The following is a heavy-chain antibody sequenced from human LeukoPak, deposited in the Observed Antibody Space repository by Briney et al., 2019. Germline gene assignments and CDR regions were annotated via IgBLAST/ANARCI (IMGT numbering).Heavy chain of an antibody. Sequence: PGGSLRLSCGASGFTFDDYGMSWVRQAPGKGLEWVSGINWNGGSTGYADSVKGRFTISRDNAKNSLYLQMNSLRAEDTALYHCARGLRFDYYGSGSYYNDYYYMDVWGKGTTVTVSS. CDR2: INWNGGST. CDR1: GFTFDDYG. V-gene: IGHV3-20*01. J-gene: IGHJ6*03. CDR3: ARGLRFDYYGSGSYYNDYYYMDV. D-gene: IGHD3-10*01.